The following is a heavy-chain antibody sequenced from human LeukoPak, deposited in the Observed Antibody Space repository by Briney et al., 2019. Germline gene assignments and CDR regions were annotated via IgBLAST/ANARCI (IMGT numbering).Heavy chain of an antibody. D-gene: IGHD5-24*01. CDR1: GFTFSSYV. Sequence: GGSLRLSCETAGFTFSSYVMHWVRRTPGKGLVWVSRISHDGIISYADSVKGRFTISRDNAKNTLTLQMNSLRVEDTAVYFCARDWVYKIDYWGRGPLVTVSS. CDR3: ARDWVYKIDY. J-gene: IGHJ4*02. V-gene: IGHV3-74*01. CDR2: ISHDGII.